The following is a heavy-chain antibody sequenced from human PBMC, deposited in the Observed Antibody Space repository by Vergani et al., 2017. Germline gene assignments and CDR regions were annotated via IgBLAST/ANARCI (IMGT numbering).Heavy chain of an antibody. Sequence: QVQLQQWGAGLLKPSETLSLTCAVYGGSFSGYYWSWIRQHPGKGLEWIGYIYYSGSTYYNPSLKSRVTISVDTSKNQFSLKLSSVTAADTAVYYCAGGAAADRDWGQGTLVTVSS. V-gene: IGHV4-34*01. J-gene: IGHJ4*02. CDR1: GGSFSGYY. D-gene: IGHD6-13*01. CDR2: IYYSGST. CDR3: AGGAAADRD.